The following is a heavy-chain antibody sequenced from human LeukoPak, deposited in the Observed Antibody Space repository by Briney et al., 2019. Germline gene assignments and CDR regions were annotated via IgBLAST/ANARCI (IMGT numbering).Heavy chain of an antibody. J-gene: IGHJ4*02. CDR2: IVPMFNTT. CDR3: ASPPSGDGGSFEY. D-gene: IGHD3-10*01. CDR1: GGTFSTYA. Sequence: GASVKVSCKASGGTFSTYAISWVRQAPGQGLEWMGGIVPMFNTTNYAQKFQGRVTITADESTSTAYMELSSLRSDDTAVYHCASPPSGDGGSFEYWGQGTLVTVSS. V-gene: IGHV1-69*13.